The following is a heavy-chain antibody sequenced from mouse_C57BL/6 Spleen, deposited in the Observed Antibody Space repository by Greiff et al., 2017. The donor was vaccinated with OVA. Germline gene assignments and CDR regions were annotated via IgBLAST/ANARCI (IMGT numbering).Heavy chain of an antibody. J-gene: IGHJ2*01. CDR3: ARDEDDYYYFDY. CDR2: ISAGGSYT. D-gene: IGHD2-4*01. Sequence: EVKLVESGGGLVKPGGSLKLSCAASGFTFSSYAMSWVRQTPEKRLEWVATISAGGSYTYYPDNVKGRFTISRDNAKNNLYLQMSHLKSEDTAMYYCARDEDDYYYFDYWGQGTTLTVSS. V-gene: IGHV5-4*01. CDR1: GFTFSSYA.